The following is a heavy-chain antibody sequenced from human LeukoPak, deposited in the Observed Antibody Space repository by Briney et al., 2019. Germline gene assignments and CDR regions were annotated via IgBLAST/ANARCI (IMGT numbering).Heavy chain of an antibody. V-gene: IGHV4-39*01. D-gene: IGHD5-24*01. CDR1: GGSISSSSYY. CDR2: IYYSGST. Sequence: SETLSLTCTVSGGSISSSSYYWGWIRQPPGKGLEWIGSIYYSGSTYYNPSLKSRVTISVDTSKNQFSLKLSSVTAADTAVYCCVATRDYYYYYMDVWGKGTTVTVSS. CDR3: VATRDYYYYYMDV. J-gene: IGHJ6*03.